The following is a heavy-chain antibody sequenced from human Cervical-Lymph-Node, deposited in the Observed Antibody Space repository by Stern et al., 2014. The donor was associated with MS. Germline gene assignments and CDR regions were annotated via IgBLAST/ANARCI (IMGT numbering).Heavy chain of an antibody. D-gene: IGHD6-19*01. J-gene: IGHJ6*02. CDR2: ITLSGGST. CDR3: AREVAGHRLGMMDV. CDR1: GHTCTSYY. Sequence: QVQLVQSGAEVQKPGASVRVSCKASGHTCTSYYMHWARQAPGQGLEWMGIITLSGGSTSYAQKFQGRVTMTRDTSTSTVYMELSSLRSEDTAVYYCAREVAGHRLGMMDVWGQGTAVTVSS. V-gene: IGHV1-46*01.